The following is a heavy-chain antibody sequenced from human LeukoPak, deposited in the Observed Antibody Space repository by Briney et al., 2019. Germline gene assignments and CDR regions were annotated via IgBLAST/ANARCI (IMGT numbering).Heavy chain of an antibody. CDR2: INSDGSST. CDR3: AKGTTATYYYDSSGQTGFDY. V-gene: IGHV3-74*01. D-gene: IGHD3-22*01. CDR1: GFTFSSYW. J-gene: IGHJ4*02. Sequence: QPGGSLRLSCAASGFTFSSYWMHWVRQAPGKGLVWVSRINSDGSSTSYADSVKGRFTISRDNAKNTLYLQMNSLRAEDTAVYYCAKGTTATYYYDSSGQTGFDYWGQGTLVTVSS.